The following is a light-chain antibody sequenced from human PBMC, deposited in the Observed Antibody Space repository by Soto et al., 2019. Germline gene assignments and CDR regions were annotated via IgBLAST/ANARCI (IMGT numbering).Light chain of an antibody. Sequence: EIVMTQSPATLSVSPGERATLSCRASQSVSSNLAWYQQKPGQAPRLLIYGASPRATGIPARFSGSGSDTEFTLTISSLQSEDFAVYYCQQYNNWPQTFGQGTKVEIK. V-gene: IGKV3-15*01. CDR3: QQYNNWPQT. CDR2: GAS. J-gene: IGKJ1*01. CDR1: QSVSSN.